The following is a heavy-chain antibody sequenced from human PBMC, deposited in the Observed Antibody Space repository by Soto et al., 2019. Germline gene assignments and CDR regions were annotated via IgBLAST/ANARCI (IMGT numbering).Heavy chain of an antibody. CDR3: SRLKGSSSWQYYYYYGMDV. CDR1: GGSVSSGSYY. J-gene: IGHJ6*02. V-gene: IGHV4-61*01. Sequence: PSETLSLTCTVSGGSVSSGSYYWSWIRQPPGEGLEWIGYIYYSGSTNYNPSLKSRVTISADKSISTAYLQWSSLKASDTAMYYCSRLKGSSSWQYYYYYGMDVWGQGTTVTVSS. CDR2: IYYSGST. D-gene: IGHD6-13*01.